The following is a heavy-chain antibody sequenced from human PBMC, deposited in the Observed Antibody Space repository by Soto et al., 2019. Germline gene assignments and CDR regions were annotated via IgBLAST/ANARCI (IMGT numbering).Heavy chain of an antibody. V-gene: IGHV1-3*01. CDR3: ARDDRSVSGVVTLDH. J-gene: IGHJ4*02. CDR1: GDSFKNSA. CDR2: TNEGSGNT. D-gene: IGHD3-3*01. Sequence: ASVKVSCKATGDSFKNSAVLRPRQAPRQRLGWVGLTNEGSGNTRFSQKFQGRISITRDTSASTVYLDLSSLTSEDTAIYYCARDDRSVSGVVTLDHWGPGTLVPVS.